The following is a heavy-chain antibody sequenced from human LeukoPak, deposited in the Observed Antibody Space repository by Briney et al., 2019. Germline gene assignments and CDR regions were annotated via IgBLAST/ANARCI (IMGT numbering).Heavy chain of an antibody. J-gene: IGHJ4*02. CDR1: GGSISSSSYY. CDR2: IYYSGST. CDR3: ARLAVIVGATDY. D-gene: IGHD1-26*01. V-gene: IGHV4-39*01. Sequence: PETLSLTCTVSGGSISSSSYYWGWIRQPPGKGLEWIGSIYYSGSTYYNPSLKSRVTISVDTSKNQFSLKLSSVTAADTAVYYCARLAVIVGATDYWGQGTLVTVSS.